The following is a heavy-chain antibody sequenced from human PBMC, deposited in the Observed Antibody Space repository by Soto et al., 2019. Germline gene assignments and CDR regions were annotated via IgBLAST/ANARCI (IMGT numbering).Heavy chain of an antibody. Sequence: QVQLQESGPGLVKASETLSLTCTVSGGSISPYYWSWIRQPPGKGLEWIGYIFYSGGTNYNPSLKRRVTISVDTSKNQFSLQLSSVTAADTGVYYCARGVYGGNYYYLDYWGQGTLVTVSS. J-gene: IGHJ4*02. CDR2: IFYSGGT. CDR3: ARGVYGGNYYYLDY. D-gene: IGHD4-17*01. V-gene: IGHV4-59*01. CDR1: GGSISPYY.